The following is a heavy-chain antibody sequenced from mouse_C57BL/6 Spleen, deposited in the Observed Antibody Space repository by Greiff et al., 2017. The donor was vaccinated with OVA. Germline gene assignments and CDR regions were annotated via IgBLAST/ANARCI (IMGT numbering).Heavy chain of an antibody. CDR2: INPNNGGT. CDR1: GYTFTGYN. Sequence: DVQLQQSGPELVKPGASVKMSCKASGYTFTGYNMHWVKQSHGQGLEWIGYINPNNGGTSYNQKFKGKATLTVNTSSSTAYMELRSLTSEDAAVYCGARQKANYFDYWGQGTTLTVSS. J-gene: IGHJ2*01. V-gene: IGHV1-22*01. CDR3: ARQKANYFDY.